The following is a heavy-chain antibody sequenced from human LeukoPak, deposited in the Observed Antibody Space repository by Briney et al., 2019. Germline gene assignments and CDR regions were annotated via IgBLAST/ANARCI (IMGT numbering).Heavy chain of an antibody. D-gene: IGHD3-10*01. V-gene: IGHV1-2*02. CDR1: GYTFTSYY. CDR2: INPNSGGT. CDR3: ARDRDTMVRGVHLYFDY. J-gene: IGHJ4*02. Sequence: ASVKVSCKASGYTFTSYYMHWVRQAPGQGLEWMGWINPNSGGTNYAQKFQGRVTVTRDTSISTAYMELSRLRSDDTAVYYCARDRDTMVRGVHLYFDYWGQGTLVTVSS.